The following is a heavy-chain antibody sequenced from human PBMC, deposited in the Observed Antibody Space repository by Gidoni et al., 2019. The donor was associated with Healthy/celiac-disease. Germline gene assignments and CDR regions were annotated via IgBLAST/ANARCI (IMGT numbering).Heavy chain of an antibody. J-gene: IGHJ4*02. Sequence: QVPLAESGGVVVQPGRSLRLPCAASGSTFCMSAMHWVRQAPGKGLEWVAVISYDGSNKYYADSVKGRFTISRDNSKNTLYLQMNSMRAEDTAVYYCARDQGSGYLVVWSFDYWGQGTLVTVSS. V-gene: IGHV3-30-3*01. CDR2: ISYDGSNK. CDR1: GSTFCMSA. CDR3: ARDQGSGYLVVWSFDY. D-gene: IGHD3-22*01.